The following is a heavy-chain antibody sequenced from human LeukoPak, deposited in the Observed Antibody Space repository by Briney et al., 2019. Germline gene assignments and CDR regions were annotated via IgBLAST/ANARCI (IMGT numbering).Heavy chain of an antibody. Sequence: SETLSLTCTVSGGSISSYYWSWIRQPPGKGLDWIGYIYYSGSTNYNPSLKSRVTISVDTSENQFSLKLSSVTAADTAVYYCARFLADAFDIWGQGTMVTVSS. D-gene: IGHD3-3*02. CDR1: GGSISSYY. J-gene: IGHJ3*02. V-gene: IGHV4-59*01. CDR2: IYYSGST. CDR3: ARFLADAFDI.